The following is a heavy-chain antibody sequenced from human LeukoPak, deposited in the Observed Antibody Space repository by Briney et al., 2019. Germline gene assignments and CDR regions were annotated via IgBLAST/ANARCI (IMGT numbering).Heavy chain of an antibody. CDR2: ISGSGHTI. Sequence: GGSLRLYCAASGFSFSDYYMTWIRQAPGKGLEWVSHISGSGHTIYYADSVRGRFTISRDNTKNSLYLHMNSLAVDDTATYFCARDLVVAGAERFDDWGRGTLVTVSS. J-gene: IGHJ4*02. CDR1: GFSFSDYY. V-gene: IGHV3-11*04. D-gene: IGHD2-15*01. CDR3: ARDLVVAGAERFDD.